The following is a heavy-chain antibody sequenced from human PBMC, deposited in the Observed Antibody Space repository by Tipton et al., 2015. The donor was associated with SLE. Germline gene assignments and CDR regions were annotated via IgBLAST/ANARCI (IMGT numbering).Heavy chain of an antibody. CDR1: GFKFDDHD. J-gene: IGHJ3*02. CDR2: ISGSGGRT. Sequence: SLRLSCVTSGFKFDDHDMHWVRQAPGKGLEWASAISGSGGRTYYADSVKGRFTISRDNSKNTLYLQMNSLRAEDTAVYYCAKDAPAFDIWGQGTMVTVSS. CDR3: AKDAPAFDI. V-gene: IGHV3-23*01.